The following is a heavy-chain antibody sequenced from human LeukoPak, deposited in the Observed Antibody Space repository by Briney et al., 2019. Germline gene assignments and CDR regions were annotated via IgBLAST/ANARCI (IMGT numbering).Heavy chain of an antibody. D-gene: IGHD3-9*01. CDR2: ISGTGNTI. CDR1: GFPFTDFF. Sequence: GGSLRLSCAASGFPFTDFFISWIRQSPGKGLEWISYISGTGNTIYYADSVKGRFTISRDNAKNSLYLQMNSLRAEDTAVYYCARAYYDILTGIDYWGQGTLVTVSS. V-gene: IGHV3-11*04. CDR3: ARAYYDILTGIDY. J-gene: IGHJ4*02.